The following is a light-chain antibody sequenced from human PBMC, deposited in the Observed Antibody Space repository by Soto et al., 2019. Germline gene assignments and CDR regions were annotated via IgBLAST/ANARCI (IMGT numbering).Light chain of an antibody. CDR2: DAS. Sequence: EIVLTQSPATLSLSPGERATLSCRASQSVSSYLAWYQQKPGQAPRLLIYDASNRATAIPARFSGSGSGTDVTLTISSLDPADFAVYYCQHRSSWPLTFGGGTKVEIK. J-gene: IGKJ4*01. CDR3: QHRSSWPLT. V-gene: IGKV3-11*01. CDR1: QSVSSY.